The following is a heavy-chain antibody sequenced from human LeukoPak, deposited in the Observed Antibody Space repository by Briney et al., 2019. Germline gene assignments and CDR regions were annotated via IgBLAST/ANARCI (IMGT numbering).Heavy chain of an antibody. CDR3: AGYVWGTYRYTNY. V-gene: IGHV3-23*01. J-gene: IGHJ4*02. D-gene: IGHD3-16*02. Sequence: PGGSRRLSCAASGFTFSSYAMSWVRQAPGKGLEWVSAISGSGGSTYYADSVKGRFTISRDNSKNTLYLQMNSLRAEDTAVYYCAGYVWGTYRYTNYWGQGTLVTVSS. CDR1: GFTFSSYA. CDR2: ISGSGGST.